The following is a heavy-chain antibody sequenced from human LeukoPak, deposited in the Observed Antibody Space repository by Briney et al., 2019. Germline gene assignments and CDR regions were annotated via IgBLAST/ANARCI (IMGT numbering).Heavy chain of an antibody. Sequence: PSETLSLTCAVYGGSFSGYYWSWIRQPPGKGLEWIGEINHSGSTNYNPSLKSRVTISVDTSKNQFSLKLSSVTAADTAVYYCARDLSAVPNAFDIWGQGTMVTVSS. J-gene: IGHJ3*02. V-gene: IGHV4-34*01. CDR1: GGSFSGYY. D-gene: IGHD6-19*01. CDR2: INHSGST. CDR3: ARDLSAVPNAFDI.